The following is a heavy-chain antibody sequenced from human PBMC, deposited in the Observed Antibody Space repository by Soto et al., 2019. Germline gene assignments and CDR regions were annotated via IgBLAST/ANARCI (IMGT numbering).Heavy chain of an antibody. CDR3: AKDCPSGGLIDY. D-gene: IGHD2-15*01. Sequence: GGSLRLSCAASGFTFSSYGMHWVRQAPGKGLEWVAVISYDGSNKYYADSVKGRFTISRDNSKSTLYLQMNSLRAEDTAVYYCAKDCPSGGLIDYWGQGTLVTVSS. V-gene: IGHV3-30*18. CDR1: GFTFSSYG. J-gene: IGHJ4*02. CDR2: ISYDGSNK.